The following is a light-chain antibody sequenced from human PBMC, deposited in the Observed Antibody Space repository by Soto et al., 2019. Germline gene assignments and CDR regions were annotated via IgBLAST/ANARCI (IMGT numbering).Light chain of an antibody. J-gene: IGKJ1*01. Sequence: EIVLTQSPGTLSLSPGERATLSCRASQSVSSSSLAWYQQKRGQAPRLLIHDASSRATGIPDRFSGSGSGTDYTLTISRLEPEDFAVYYCQQYGCSPRTFGQGTKLEVK. V-gene: IGKV3-20*01. CDR1: QSVSSSS. CDR2: DAS. CDR3: QQYGCSPRT.